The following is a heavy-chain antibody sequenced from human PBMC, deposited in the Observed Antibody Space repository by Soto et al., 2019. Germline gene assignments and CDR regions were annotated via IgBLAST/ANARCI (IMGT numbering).Heavy chain of an antibody. Sequence: EVQLVESGGGLVQPGGSLRLSCAASGFTVSSNYMSWVRQAPGKGLEWVSVIYSGGSTYYADSVKGRFTISRHNSKNTLYLQVNSLRAEDTAVYYCARGYSSSWHYYFDYWGQGTLVTVSS. V-gene: IGHV3-53*04. CDR2: IYSGGST. CDR1: GFTVSSNY. CDR3: ARGYSSSWHYYFDY. D-gene: IGHD6-13*01. J-gene: IGHJ4*02.